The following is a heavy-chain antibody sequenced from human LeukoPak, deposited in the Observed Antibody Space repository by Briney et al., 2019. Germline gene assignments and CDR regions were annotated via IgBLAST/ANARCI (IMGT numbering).Heavy chain of an antibody. CDR2: IIPILGIA. CDR3: ARWGSYYDGYYFDY. D-gene: IGHD3-22*01. V-gene: IGHV1-69*04. Sequence: ASVKVSCKASGGTFSSYAISWVRQAPGQGLEWMGRIIPILGIANYAQKFQGRVTITADKSTSTAYMELSSLRSEDTAVYYCARWGSYYDGYYFDYWGQGTLVTVSS. J-gene: IGHJ4*02. CDR1: GGTFSSYA.